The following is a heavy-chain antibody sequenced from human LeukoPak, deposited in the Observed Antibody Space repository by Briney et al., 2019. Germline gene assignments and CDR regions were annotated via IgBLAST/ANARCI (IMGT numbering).Heavy chain of an antibody. Sequence: PGGSLRLSCAASGFTFSDNYMSWIRQAPGKGMKWVSYISNTGSTTYYADPVKGRFTISRDNAKNSLYLQMNSLRAEDTAVYYCARARKGYYFDYWGQGTLVTVSS. D-gene: IGHD1-14*01. CDR1: GFTFSDNY. CDR2: ISNTGSTT. V-gene: IGHV3-11*04. J-gene: IGHJ4*02. CDR3: ARARKGYYFDY.